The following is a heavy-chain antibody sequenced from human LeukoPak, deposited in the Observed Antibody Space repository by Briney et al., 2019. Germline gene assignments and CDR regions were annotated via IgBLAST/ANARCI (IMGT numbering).Heavy chain of an antibody. J-gene: IGHJ4*02. CDR2: IYSSGST. V-gene: IGHV4-4*07. D-gene: IGHD3-3*01. CDR3: ARDAQYYDFWSGYRRGYYFDY. CDR1: GGSISSYY. Sequence: SETLSLTCTVSGGSISSYYWSWIRQPAGKGLEWIVRIYSSGSTNYNPSLKSRVTMSVDTSKNQFSLKLSSVTAADTAVYYCARDAQYYDFWSGYRRGYYFDYWGQGTLVTVSS.